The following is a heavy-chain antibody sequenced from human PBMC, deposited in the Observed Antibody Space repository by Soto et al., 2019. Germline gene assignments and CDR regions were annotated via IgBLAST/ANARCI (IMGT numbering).Heavy chain of an antibody. V-gene: IGHV3-23*01. Sequence: EVQLLESGGGLVQPGGSLRLSCAASGFTFSRYAMSWVRQAPGKGLEWVSVISGSGGSTYYADSVKGRFTVSRDNSKNTLYLQMNSLRAEDTAVYYCARRTSGWYLDYWGQGTLVTVSS. CDR1: GFTFSRYA. CDR2: ISGSGGST. CDR3: ARRTSGWYLDY. D-gene: IGHD6-19*01. J-gene: IGHJ4*02.